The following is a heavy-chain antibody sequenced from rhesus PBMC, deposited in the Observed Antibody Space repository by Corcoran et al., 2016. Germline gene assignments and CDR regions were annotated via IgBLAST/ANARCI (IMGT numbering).Heavy chain of an antibody. CDR1: GGSISGYW. J-gene: IGHJ6*01. V-gene: IGHV4-165*01. Sequence: QVQLQESGPGLVKPSETLSLTCAVSGGSISGYWWGWIRQPPGKGLEWIGYVGGSSGTTNHNPSLKGRVTISTAPSKTRCSLKLSSVTAADTAVYYCARFGSNYKYGVDSWGQGVVVTVSS. CDR2: VGGSSGTT. D-gene: IGHD4-29*01. CDR3: ARFGSNYKYGVDS.